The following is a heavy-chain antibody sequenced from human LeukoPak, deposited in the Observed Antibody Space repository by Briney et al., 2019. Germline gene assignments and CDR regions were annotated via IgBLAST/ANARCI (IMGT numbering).Heavy chain of an antibody. CDR2: ISYDGSNK. D-gene: IGHD6-13*01. Sequence: PGRSLRLSCAASGFTFSSYAMHWVRQAPGKGLEWVAVISYDGSNKYYADSVKGRFTISRDNSKNTLYLQMNSLRAEDTAVYYCAKIKGIAAAWGQGTLVTVSS. CDR3: AKIKGIAAA. CDR1: GFTFSSYA. J-gene: IGHJ4*02. V-gene: IGHV3-30-3*02.